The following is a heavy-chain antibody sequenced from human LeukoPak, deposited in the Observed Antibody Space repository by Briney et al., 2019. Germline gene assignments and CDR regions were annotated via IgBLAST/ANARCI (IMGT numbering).Heavy chain of an antibody. CDR1: GFIFSDYI. V-gene: IGHV3-72*01. D-gene: IGHD3-16*01. Sequence: GGSLRLSCEASGFIFSDYILDWVRQAPGKGLEWVGRIRRGSNGYTTEYAASVKGRFIISRDDSKSSLYLTMNSLKTEDTAVYHCARDGGDAIYSAFDIWGQGTMVTVSS. J-gene: IGHJ3*02. CDR2: IRRGSNGYTT. CDR3: ARDGGDAIYSAFDI.